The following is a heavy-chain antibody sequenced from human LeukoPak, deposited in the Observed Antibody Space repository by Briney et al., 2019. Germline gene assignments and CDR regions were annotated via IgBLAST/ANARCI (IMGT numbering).Heavy chain of an antibody. CDR2: ISSSSSYI. V-gene: IGHV3-21*01. CDR1: GFTFSSYS. D-gene: IGHD4-17*01. J-gene: IGHJ3*02. Sequence: PGGSLRLSCAASGFTFSSYSMNWVRQAPGKGLEWVSSISSSSSYIYYADSVKGRFTISRDNAKNSLYLQMNGLRAEDTAVYYCARGEGLDYGDYVYAFDIWGQGTMVTVSS. CDR3: ARGEGLDYGDYVYAFDI.